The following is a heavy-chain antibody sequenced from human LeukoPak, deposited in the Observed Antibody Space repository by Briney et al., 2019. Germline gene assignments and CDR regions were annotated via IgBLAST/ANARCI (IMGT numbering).Heavy chain of an antibody. CDR3: AKDLGYNWNYFDY. CDR2: INHNGNVN. Sequence: GRSLRLSCAASGFTFSSYWMNWARQAPGKGLEWVASINHNGNVNYYVDSVKGRFTISRDNAKNSLYLQMSNLRAEDTAVYYCAKDLGYNWNYFDYWGQGTLVTVSS. J-gene: IGHJ4*02. V-gene: IGHV3-7*03. D-gene: IGHD1-20*01. CDR1: GFTFSSYW.